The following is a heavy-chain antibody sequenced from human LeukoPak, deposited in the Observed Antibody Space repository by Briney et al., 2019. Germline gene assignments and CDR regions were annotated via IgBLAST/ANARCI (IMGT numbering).Heavy chain of an antibody. CDR1: GFTFTGYP. J-gene: IGHJ4*02. D-gene: IGHD2-2*01. CDR3: TTDSGGYCSSTSCYLY. V-gene: IGHV3-33*05. Sequence: PGGSLRLSCAASGFTFTGYPMHWVRQPPGKGLEWVAVISYDGSNKYYADSVKGRFTISRDNSKNTLYLQMNSLKTEDTAVYYCTTDSGGYCSSTSCYLYWGQGTLVTVSS. CDR2: ISYDGSNK.